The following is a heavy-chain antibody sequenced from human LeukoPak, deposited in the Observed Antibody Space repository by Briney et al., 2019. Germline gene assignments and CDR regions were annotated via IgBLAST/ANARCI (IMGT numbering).Heavy chain of an antibody. CDR1: GGSFSGYY. V-gene: IGHV4-34*01. D-gene: IGHD3-10*01. J-gene: IGHJ4*02. CDR3: ARGAPAVRGVSDY. CDR2: INHSGST. Sequence: SETLSLTCTVYGGSFSGYYWSWIRQPQGKGLDWIREINHSGSTNYNPSLKSRVTISVDTSKNQFSLKLSSVTAADTAVYYCARGAPAVRGVSDYWGQGTLVTVS.